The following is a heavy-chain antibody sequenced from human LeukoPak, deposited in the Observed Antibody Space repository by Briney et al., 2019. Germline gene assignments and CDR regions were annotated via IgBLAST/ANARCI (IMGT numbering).Heavy chain of an antibody. CDR2: ISRSNNDK. CDR1: GFTFSSCT. V-gene: IGHV3-21*06. Sequence: PGGSLRLSCAASGFTFSSCTMSWVRQAPGKGLEWVSSISRSNNDKSYADSMKGRSTISRDNAKNSLYLQMNSLRVEDTAVYYCARQPDYSDYAEYFQHWGQGTLVTVSS. D-gene: IGHD4-17*01. CDR3: ARQPDYSDYAEYFQH. J-gene: IGHJ1*01.